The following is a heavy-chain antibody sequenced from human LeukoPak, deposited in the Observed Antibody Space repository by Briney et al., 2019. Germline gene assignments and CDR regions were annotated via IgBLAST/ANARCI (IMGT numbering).Heavy chain of an antibody. CDR2: INPNSGGT. CDR3: ARGLSSGVFDY. Sequence: ASVKVSCKASGYTFTNNDINWVRQAPGQGLEWMGWINPNSGGTNYAQKFQGRVTMTRDTSISTAYMELSRLRSDDTAVYYCARGLSSGVFDYWGQGTLVTVSS. J-gene: IGHJ4*02. V-gene: IGHV1-2*02. CDR1: GYTFTNND. D-gene: IGHD2-15*01.